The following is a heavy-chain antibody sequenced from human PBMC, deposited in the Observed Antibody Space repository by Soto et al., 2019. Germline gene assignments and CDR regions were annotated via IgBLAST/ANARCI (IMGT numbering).Heavy chain of an antibody. V-gene: IGHV4-34*01. CDR3: ARGGQYSSSLDY. J-gene: IGHJ4*02. Sequence: SETLSLTCAVYGGSFSGYYWSWIHQPPGKGLEWIGEINHSGSTNYNPSLKSRVSISVDTSKNQFSLKLSSVTAADTAVYYCARGGQYSSSLDYWGQGTLVTVSS. CDR2: INHSGST. D-gene: IGHD6-6*01. CDR1: GGSFSGYY.